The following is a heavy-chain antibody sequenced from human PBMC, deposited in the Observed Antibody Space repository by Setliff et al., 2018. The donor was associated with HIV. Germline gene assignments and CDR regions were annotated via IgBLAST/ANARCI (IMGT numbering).Heavy chain of an antibody. CDR3: ARGSTTWWTWWFDP. J-gene: IGHJ5*02. CDR2: INHSGST. Sequence: ASETLSLTCAVYGGSFSGYYWSWIRQPPGKGLEWIGEINHSGSTNYNPSLKSRVTISVDTAKNQFSLKVTSVTSADTAVYYCARGSTTWWTWWFDPWGQGTLVTVSS. D-gene: IGHD2-15*01. CDR1: GGSFSGYY. V-gene: IGHV4-34*01.